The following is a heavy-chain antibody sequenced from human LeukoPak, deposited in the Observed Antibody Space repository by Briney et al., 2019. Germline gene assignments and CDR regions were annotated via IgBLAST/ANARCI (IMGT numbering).Heavy chain of an antibody. CDR2: ISSNGGST. J-gene: IGHJ4*02. Sequence: QPGGSLRLSCSASGFTFSSYAMHWVRQAPGKGLEYVSAISSNGGSTYYADSMKGRFTISRDNSKNTLYLQMSSLRAEDTAVYYCVKSLTKGVKDSSSWFWGQGTLVTVSS. CDR1: GFTFSSYA. D-gene: IGHD6-13*01. V-gene: IGHV3-64D*06. CDR3: VKSLTKGVKDSSSWF.